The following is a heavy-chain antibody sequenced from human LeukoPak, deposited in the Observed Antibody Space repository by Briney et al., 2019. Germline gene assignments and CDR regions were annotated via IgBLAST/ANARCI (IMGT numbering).Heavy chain of an antibody. Sequence: PGGSLRLSCAASGFTFSSYGMHWVRQAPGKGLEWVAFIRYDGSNKYYADSVKGRFTISRDNPKNTLYLQMNSLRAEDTAVYYCAKDLCSSTSCYSGDYWGQGNLVTVSS. J-gene: IGHJ4*02. D-gene: IGHD2-2*01. CDR3: AKDLCSSTSCYSGDY. V-gene: IGHV3-30*02. CDR2: IRYDGSNK. CDR1: GFTFSSYG.